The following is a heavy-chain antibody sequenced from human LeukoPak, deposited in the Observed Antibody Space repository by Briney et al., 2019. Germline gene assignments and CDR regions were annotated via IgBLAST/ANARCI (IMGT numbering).Heavy chain of an antibody. D-gene: IGHD6-13*01. CDR2: IYYSGTT. J-gene: IGHJ1*01. CDR3: ARHGGYSSPYLH. V-gene: IGHV4-59*08. Sequence: KTSETLSLTCTVPGGSISNYYWSWIRQPPGKGLECMGYIYYSGTTNYNPSLKSRVTISVDTSKNQFSLKLSSVTAADTAVYYCARHGGYSSPYLHWGQGTLVTVSS. CDR1: GGSISNYY.